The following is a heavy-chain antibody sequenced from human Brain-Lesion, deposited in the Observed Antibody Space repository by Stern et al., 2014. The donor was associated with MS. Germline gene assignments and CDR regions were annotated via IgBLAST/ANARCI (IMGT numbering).Heavy chain of an antibody. Sequence: VQLLESGAEVKKPGASVKVSCKVSGYTLTELSMHWVRQAPRKGLEWMGGFDPEDGETIYAQKFQGRVTMTEDTSTDTAYMELSSLRSEDTAVYYCATLSPGACGNYYRHFDYWGQGTLVTVSS. CDR1: GYTLTELS. J-gene: IGHJ4*02. CDR2: FDPEDGET. D-gene: IGHD1-26*01. V-gene: IGHV1-24*01. CDR3: ATLSPGACGNYYRHFDY.